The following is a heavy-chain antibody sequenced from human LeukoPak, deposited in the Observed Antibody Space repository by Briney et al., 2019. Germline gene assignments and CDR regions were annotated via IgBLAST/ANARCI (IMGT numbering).Heavy chain of an antibody. J-gene: IGHJ4*02. V-gene: IGHV4-34*01. CDR3: ARGCNYYDSSGYYFDY. Sequence: SETLSLTCAVYGGSFSGYYWSWIRQPPGKGLEWIGEINHSGSTNYNPSLKSRVTISVDTSKNQFSLKLSSVTAADTAVYYCARGCNYYDSSGYYFDYWGQGTLVTVSS. CDR1: GGSFSGYY. D-gene: IGHD3-22*01. CDR2: INHSGST.